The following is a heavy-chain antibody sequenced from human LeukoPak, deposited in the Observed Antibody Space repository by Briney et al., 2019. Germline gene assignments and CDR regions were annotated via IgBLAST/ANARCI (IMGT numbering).Heavy chain of an antibody. V-gene: IGHV3-23*01. CDR1: GFTFSSYA. CDR2: IGGGGSGT. D-gene: IGHD1-26*01. Sequence: PGGSLRLSCAASGFTFSSYAMSWVRQSPGKGLEWVSAIGGGGSGTYYADSVKGRFTNSRDNSKNTLYLQLNSLRAEDTAVYYCARAFYSGTYYGTLGSWGQGTLVTVSS. CDR3: ARAFYSGTYYGTLGS. J-gene: IGHJ5*01.